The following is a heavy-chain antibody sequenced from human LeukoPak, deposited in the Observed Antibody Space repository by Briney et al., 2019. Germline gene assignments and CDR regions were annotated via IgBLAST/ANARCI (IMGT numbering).Heavy chain of an antibody. J-gene: IGHJ4*02. V-gene: IGHV1-69*13. D-gene: IGHD3-22*01. CDR3: ARESTDYYDTSGYYYGPIY. CDR2: IIPIFGTA. Sequence: GASVKVSCKASNYTFASYGLSWVRQAPGQGLEWMGGIIPIFGTANYAQKFQGRVTITADESTTTAYMELSSLRSEDTAVYYCARESTDYYDTSGYYYGPIYWGQGTLVTVSS. CDR1: NYTFASYG.